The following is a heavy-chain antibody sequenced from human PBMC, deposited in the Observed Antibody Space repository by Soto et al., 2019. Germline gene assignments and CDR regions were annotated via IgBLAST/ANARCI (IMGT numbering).Heavy chain of an antibody. J-gene: IGHJ6*01. CDR1: GFTFSSYG. Sequence: QVQLVESGGGVVQPGRSLRLSCAASGFTFSSYGMHWVRQAPGKGLEWVAVISYDGSNKYYADSVKGRFTISRDNSKNTLYLQMNSLRAEDTAVYYCAKDGSNDDPHYYYGMDVW. D-gene: IGHD1-1*01. CDR3: AKDGSNDDPHYYYGMDV. V-gene: IGHV3-30*18. CDR2: ISYDGSNK.